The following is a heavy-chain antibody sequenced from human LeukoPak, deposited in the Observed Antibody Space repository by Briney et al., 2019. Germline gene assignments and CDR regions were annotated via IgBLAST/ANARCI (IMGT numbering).Heavy chain of an antibody. V-gene: IGHV4-34*01. CDR1: GGSFSGYY. CDR2: INHSGST. J-gene: IGHJ4*02. CDR3: ARGERYYGSGKSFVVFDY. D-gene: IGHD3-10*01. Sequence: SETLSLTCAVYGGSFSGYYWSWIRQPPGKGLEWIGEINHSGSTNYNPSLKSRVTISVDTSKNQFSLKLSSVTAADTAVYYCARGERYYGSGKSFVVFDYWGQGTLVTVSS.